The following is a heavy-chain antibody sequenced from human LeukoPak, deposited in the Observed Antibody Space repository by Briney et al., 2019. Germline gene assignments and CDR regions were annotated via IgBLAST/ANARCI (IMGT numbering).Heavy chain of an antibody. D-gene: IGHD3-16*02. CDR1: GFTFSSYG. J-gene: IGHJ4*02. CDR3: AKPRLRLGELSFYYFDY. V-gene: IGHV3-30*18. Sequence: PGRSLRLSCAASGFTFSSYGMHWVRQAPGKGLEWVEVISYDGSNKYYADSVKGRFTISKDNSKNTLYLQMNSLRAEDTAVYYCAKPRLRLGELSFYYFDYWGQGTLVTVSS. CDR2: ISYDGSNK.